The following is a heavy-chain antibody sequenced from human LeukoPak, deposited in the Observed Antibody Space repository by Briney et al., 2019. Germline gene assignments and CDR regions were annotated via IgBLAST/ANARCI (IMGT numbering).Heavy chain of an antibody. D-gene: IGHD2-15*01. CDR1: GGSFSGYY. CDR2: INHSGST. CDR3: ARSGLGYCSGGSCYSIGRNWFDP. J-gene: IGHJ5*02. Sequence: SETLSLTCAVCGGSFSGYYWSWIRQPPGKGLEWIGEINHSGSTNYNPSLKSRVTISVDTSKNQFSLKLSSVTAADTAVYYCARSGLGYCSGGSCYSIGRNWFDPWGQGTLVTVSS. V-gene: IGHV4-34*01.